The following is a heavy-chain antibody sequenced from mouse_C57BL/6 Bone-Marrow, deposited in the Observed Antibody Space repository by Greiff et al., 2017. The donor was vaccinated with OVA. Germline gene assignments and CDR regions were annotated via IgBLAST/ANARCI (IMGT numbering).Heavy chain of an antibody. CDR2: IRLKSDNYAT. V-gene: IGHV6-3*01. Sequence: DVHLVESGGGLVQPGGSMKLSCVASGFTFSNYWMNWVRQSPEKGLEWVAQIRLKSDNYATHYAESVKGRFTISRDDSKSSVYLQMNNLRAEDTGIYYCTAYYSNYGGYYFDYWGQGTTLTVSS. D-gene: IGHD2-5*01. CDR1: GFTFSNYW. CDR3: TAYYSNYGGYYFDY. J-gene: IGHJ2*01.